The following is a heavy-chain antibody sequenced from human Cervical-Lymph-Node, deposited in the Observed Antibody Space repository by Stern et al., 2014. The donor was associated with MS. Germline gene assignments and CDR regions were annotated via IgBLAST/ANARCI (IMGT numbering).Heavy chain of an antibody. Sequence: VQLVESGPGLVKPSQTLSLSCTVSGAPVSSGGYYWTWIRPLPGKGLEWVGYLPHTGATFYNPSLKSRVAISVDTSENQFSLKLTSVTAADTAVYYCAAIGPRMEGACFDIWGQGTMVTVSS. CDR1: GAPVSSGGYY. CDR3: AAIGPRMEGACFDI. V-gene: IGHV4-31*03. D-gene: IGHD2-21*01. CDR2: LPHTGAT. J-gene: IGHJ3*02.